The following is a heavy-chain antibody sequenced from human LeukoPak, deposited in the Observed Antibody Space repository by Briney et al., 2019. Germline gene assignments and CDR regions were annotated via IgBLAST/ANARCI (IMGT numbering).Heavy chain of an antibody. Sequence: GGSLRLSCAASGFTFSSYGMHWVRQAPGKGLEWVAFIRYDGSNKYYADSVKGRFTISRDNSKNTLYLQMNSLRAEDTAVYYCAKDLRIVPAAIAYWGQGTLVTVSS. CDR2: IRYDGSNK. D-gene: IGHD2-2*02. V-gene: IGHV3-30*02. J-gene: IGHJ4*02. CDR3: AKDLRIVPAAIAY. CDR1: GFTFSSYG.